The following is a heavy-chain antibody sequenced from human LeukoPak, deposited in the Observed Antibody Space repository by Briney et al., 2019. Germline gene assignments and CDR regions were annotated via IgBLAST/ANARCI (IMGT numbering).Heavy chain of an antibody. V-gene: IGHV3-48*03. CDR3: ASFGAPLWSGYPRYYYYYYYMDV. D-gene: IGHD3-3*01. J-gene: IGHJ6*03. CDR1: GFTFSSYE. CDR2: ISSSGSTI. Sequence: GGSLRLSCAVSGFTFSSYEMNWVRQAPGKGLEWVSYISSSGSTIYYADSVKGRFTISRDNAKNSLYLQMNSLRAEDTAVYYCASFGAPLWSGYPRYYYYYYYMDVWGKGTTVTVSS.